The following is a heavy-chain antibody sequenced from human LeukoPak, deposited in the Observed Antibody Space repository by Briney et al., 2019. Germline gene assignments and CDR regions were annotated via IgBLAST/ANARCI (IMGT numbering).Heavy chain of an antibody. CDR3: ARQGGSSSAYYWFDP. V-gene: IGHV4-59*08. CDR1: GGFISSYY. CDR2: IYYSGST. Sequence: SETLSLTCTVSGGFISSYYWSWIRQPPGKGLEWIGYIYYSGSTNYNPSLKSRVTISVDTSKNQFSLKLNSVTAADTAVYYCARQGGSSSAYYWFDPWGQGTLVTVSS. D-gene: IGHD3-22*01. J-gene: IGHJ5*02.